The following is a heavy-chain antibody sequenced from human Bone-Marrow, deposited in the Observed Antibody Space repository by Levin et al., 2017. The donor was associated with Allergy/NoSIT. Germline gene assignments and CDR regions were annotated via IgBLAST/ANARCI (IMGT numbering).Heavy chain of an antibody. CDR3: ASDPSGYSGYDPIDY. V-gene: IGHV3-48*04. CDR2: ISSSSGTI. D-gene: IGHD5-12*01. Sequence: GGSLRLSCAASGFTVSRYSMNWVRQAPGKGLEWVSYISSSSGTIYYADSVKGRFTISRDNAKNSLYLQMNSLRAEDTAVYYCASDPSGYSGYDPIDYWGQGTLVTVSS. J-gene: IGHJ4*02. CDR1: GFTVSRYS.